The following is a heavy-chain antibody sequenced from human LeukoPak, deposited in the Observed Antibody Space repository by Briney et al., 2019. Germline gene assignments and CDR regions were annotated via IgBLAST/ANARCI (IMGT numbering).Heavy chain of an antibody. V-gene: IGHV1-2*06. CDR2: INPNSGGT. CDR1: GCTFTGYY. Sequence: ASVKVSCKASGCTFTGYYMHWVRQAPGQGLEWMGRINPNSGGTNYAQKFQGRVTMTRDTSITTAYMELSRLRSDDTAVYYCARVRDSSGYQGFDYWGQGTLVTVSS. J-gene: IGHJ4*02. CDR3: ARVRDSSGYQGFDY. D-gene: IGHD3-22*01.